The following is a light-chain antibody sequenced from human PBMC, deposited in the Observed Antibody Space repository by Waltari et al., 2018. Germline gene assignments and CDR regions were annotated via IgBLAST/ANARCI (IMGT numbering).Light chain of an antibody. V-gene: IGLV2-14*01. Sequence: QSALTQPASVSGSPGQSITISCTGTDSDVGAYNDVSWCQQHPGKAPKLIIYDVSERPSAWYNRFSGSKSGNTASLTISGLQAEDEADYYCSSYTSSSTWVFGGGTKLTVL. CDR2: DVS. J-gene: IGLJ3*02. CDR1: DSDVGAYND. CDR3: SSYTSSSTWV.